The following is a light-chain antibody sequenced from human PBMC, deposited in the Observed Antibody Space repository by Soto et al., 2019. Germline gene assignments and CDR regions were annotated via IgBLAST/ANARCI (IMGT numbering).Light chain of an antibody. J-gene: IGLJ2*01. Sequence: QSVLTQPASVSGSPGQSITISCTGTSSDVGSYNLVSWYQQHPGKAPKLMIYEGSKRPSGVSNRFSGSKSGNTASLTISGPPAEGEAGYYCCSYAGSSVAFGGGTKLTVL. CDR2: EGS. CDR1: SSDVGSYNL. V-gene: IGLV2-23*01. CDR3: CSYAGSSVA.